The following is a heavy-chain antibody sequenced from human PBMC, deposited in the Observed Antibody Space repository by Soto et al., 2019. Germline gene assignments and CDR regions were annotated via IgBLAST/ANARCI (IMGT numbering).Heavy chain of an antibody. CDR2: ISSSGSYI. CDR1: GFTFSSHN. Sequence: GSLCLSCAASGFTFSSHNMNWVRQAPGKGLEWVSAISSSGSYIYYKDSLKGRFTISRDNAKNSLYVQMNSLSAEDTAVYYCERDSPDNDGLDDYLGRGILVTVSS. J-gene: IGHJ4*02. CDR3: ERDSPDNDGLDDY. D-gene: IGHD2-15*01. V-gene: IGHV3-21*06.